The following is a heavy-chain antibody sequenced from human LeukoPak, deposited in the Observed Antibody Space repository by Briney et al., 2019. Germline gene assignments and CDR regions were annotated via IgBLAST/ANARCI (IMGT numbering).Heavy chain of an antibody. CDR1: GFTFGSYA. CDR3: AKSSSSPRLFDY. D-gene: IGHD6-6*01. V-gene: IGHV3-23*01. CDR2: ISGSGDST. J-gene: IGHJ4*02. Sequence: GGSLRLSCAASGFTFGSYAMSWVRQAPGKGLDWVSAISGSGDSTYYADSVKGRFTISRDNSKNTLYLQMNSLRAEDTAVYYCAKSSSSPRLFDYWGQGTLVTVSS.